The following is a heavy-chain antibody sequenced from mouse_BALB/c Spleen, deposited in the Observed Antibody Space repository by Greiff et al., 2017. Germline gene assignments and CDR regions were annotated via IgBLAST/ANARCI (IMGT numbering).Heavy chain of an antibody. CDR1: GFTFSNYW. V-gene: IGHV6-6*02. CDR2: IRLKSNNYAT. Sequence: DVQLVESGGGLVQPGGSMKLSCVASGFTFSNYWMNWVRQSPEKGLEWVAEIRLKSNNYATHYAESVKGRFTISRDDSKSSVYLQMNNLRAEDTGIYYCTRFYYYGSSYGFDYWGQGTTLTVSS. CDR3: TRFYYYGSSYGFDY. D-gene: IGHD1-1*01. J-gene: IGHJ2*01.